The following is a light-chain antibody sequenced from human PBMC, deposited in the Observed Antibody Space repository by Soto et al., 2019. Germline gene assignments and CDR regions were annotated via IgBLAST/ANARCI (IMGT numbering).Light chain of an antibody. CDR2: GAS. J-gene: IGKJ1*01. V-gene: IGKV3-20*01. CDR1: QSVSTRP. CDR3: QQYDSSPRT. Sequence: EIVLPPSQSPLALSPRESATLSLSASQSVSTRPFSWYQQKPGQAPRLLISGASSRAADIPDRFSGSGSGTDFTLTINRLEPEDFAVYYCQQYDSSPRTFGQGTKVDI.